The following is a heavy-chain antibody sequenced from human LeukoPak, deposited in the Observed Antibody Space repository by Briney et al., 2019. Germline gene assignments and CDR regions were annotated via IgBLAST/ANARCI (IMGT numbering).Heavy chain of an antibody. CDR3: AKVVSGSYWYFDY. J-gene: IGHJ4*02. D-gene: IGHD1-26*01. Sequence: GGSLRLSCAASGFTFDDYTMHWVRQAPGKGLEWVSLISWDGGSTYYADSVKGRFTISRDNSKNSLYLQMNSLRTEDTALYYCAKVVSGSYWYFDYWGQGTLVTVSS. CDR2: ISWDGGST. V-gene: IGHV3-43*01. CDR1: GFTFDDYT.